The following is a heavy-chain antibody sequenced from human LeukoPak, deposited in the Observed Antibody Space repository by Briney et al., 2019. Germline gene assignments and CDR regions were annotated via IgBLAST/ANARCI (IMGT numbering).Heavy chain of an antibody. V-gene: IGHV3-30*04. CDR2: IPYDGSQN. J-gene: IGHJ4*02. CDR1: DFPFIGYT. D-gene: IGHD2-2*01. Sequence: GGSLRLSCAASDFPFIGYTMHWVRQAPGKGLEWVAGIPYDGSQNSYADSVKGRFSISRDNSKSALYLQLSSLRPEDTAVYYCTREGRFKAQHLFDSWGQGTMVTVSS. CDR3: TREGRFKAQHLFDS.